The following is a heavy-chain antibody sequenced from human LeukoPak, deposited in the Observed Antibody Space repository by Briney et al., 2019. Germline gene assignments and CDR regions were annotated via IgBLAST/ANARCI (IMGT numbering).Heavy chain of an antibody. D-gene: IGHD1-26*01. CDR3: ARHLDSGSYSPYFDY. V-gene: IGHV4-59*08. Sequence: PSETLSLTCTVSGGSISSYYWSWIRQPPGKGLEWIGYIYYSGSTNYNPSLKSRVTISVDTSKNQFSLKLSSVTAADTAVYYCARHLDSGSYSPYFDYWGQGTLVTVSS. CDR2: IYYSGST. CDR1: GGSISSYY. J-gene: IGHJ4*02.